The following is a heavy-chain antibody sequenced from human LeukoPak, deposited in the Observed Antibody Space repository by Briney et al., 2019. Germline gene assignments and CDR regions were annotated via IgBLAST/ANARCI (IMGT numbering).Heavy chain of an antibody. D-gene: IGHD3-3*01. CDR3: ARGGITIFGVVIYMDV. V-gene: IGHV3-20*04. CDR2: INWNGGST. CDR1: GFTFDDYG. Sequence: GGSLRLSCAASGFTFDDYGMSWVRQAPGKGLEWVSGINWNGGSTGYADSVKGRFTISRDNAKNSLYLQMNSLRAEDTALYYCARGGITIFGVVIYMDVWGKGTTVTVSS. J-gene: IGHJ6*03.